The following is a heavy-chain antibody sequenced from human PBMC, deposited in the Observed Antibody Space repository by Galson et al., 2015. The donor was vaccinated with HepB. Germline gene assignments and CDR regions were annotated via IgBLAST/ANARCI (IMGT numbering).Heavy chain of an antibody. J-gene: IGHJ4*02. CDR1: GFTFSSYW. D-gene: IGHD6-13*01. Sequence: SLRLSCAASGFTFSSYWMHWVRRAPGKGLVWVSRINSDETTITYADSVKGRSTISRDNAKNTLYLQLNSLRAEDTALYYCVRSRYTTSWFDYWGQGTLVTVSS. CDR2: INSDETTI. V-gene: IGHV3-74*01. CDR3: VRSRYTTSWFDY.